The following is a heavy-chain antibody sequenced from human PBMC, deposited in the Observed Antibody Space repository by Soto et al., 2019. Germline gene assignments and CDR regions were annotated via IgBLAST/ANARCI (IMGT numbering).Heavy chain of an antibody. J-gene: IGHJ4*02. Sequence: SGPTLVNPTQTLTLTCTFSGFSLSTSGVGVGWIRQPPGKALEWLALIYWNDDKRYSPSLKSRLTITKDTSKNQVVLTMTNMDPVDTATYYCAQAGEILWFGELLSLVFDYWGQGTLVTVSS. V-gene: IGHV2-5*01. CDR2: IYWNDDK. CDR3: AQAGEILWFGELLSLVFDY. CDR1: GFSLSTSGVG. D-gene: IGHD3-10*01.